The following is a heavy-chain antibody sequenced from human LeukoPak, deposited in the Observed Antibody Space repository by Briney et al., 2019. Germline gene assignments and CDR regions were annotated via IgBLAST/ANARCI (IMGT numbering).Heavy chain of an antibody. D-gene: IGHD3-10*01. Sequence: TGGSLRLSCTASGFTFSSYAMSWVRQAPGKGLEWVAVIWCDGSNKYYADSVKGRFTISRDSSKNTLDLQMNSLRAEDTAVYYCVRDYGNWFDPWGQGTLVTVSS. CDR3: VRDYGNWFDP. V-gene: IGHV3-33*08. CDR2: IWCDGSNK. J-gene: IGHJ5*02. CDR1: GFTFSSYA.